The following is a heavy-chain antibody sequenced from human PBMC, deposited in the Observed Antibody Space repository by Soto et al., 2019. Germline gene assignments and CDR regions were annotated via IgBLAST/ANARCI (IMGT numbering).Heavy chain of an antibody. D-gene: IGHD2-2*01. CDR2: ISYDGTNK. CDR1: GFSFSISP. V-gene: IGHV3-30-3*01. Sequence: GESLKLSCAASGFSFSISPMHWVRQAPGKGPEWVALISYDGTNKFYADSVKGRFTISRDNSKNTLYLQMNSLRAEDTAVYYCAKDPGGYCSSTSCYPPDYWGQGTLVTVSS. CDR3: AKDPGGYCSSTSCYPPDY. J-gene: IGHJ4*02.